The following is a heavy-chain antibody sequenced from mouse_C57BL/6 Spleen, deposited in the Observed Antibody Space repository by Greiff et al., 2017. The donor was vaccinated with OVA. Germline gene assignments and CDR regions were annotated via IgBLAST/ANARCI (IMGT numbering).Heavy chain of an antibody. J-gene: IGHJ1*03. CDR2: IYPGNSDT. V-gene: IGHV1-5*01. CDR3: TRSYDYDGLWYFDV. Sequence: VQLKQSGTVLARPGASVKMSCKTSGYTFTSYWMHWVKQRPGQGLEWIGAIYPGNSDTSYNQKFKGKAKLTAVTSASTAYMELSSLTNEDSAVYYCTRSYDYDGLWYFDVWGTGTTVTVSS. D-gene: IGHD2-4*01. CDR1: GYTFTSYW.